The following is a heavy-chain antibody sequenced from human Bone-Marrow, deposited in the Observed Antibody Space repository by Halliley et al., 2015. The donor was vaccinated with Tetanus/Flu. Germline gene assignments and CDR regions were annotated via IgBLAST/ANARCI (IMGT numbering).Heavy chain of an antibody. D-gene: IGHD3-16*01. V-gene: IGHV5-51*01. CDR2: IYPGDSDP. Sequence: WVGGIYPGDSDPRYGPSFRGQVTISADKSITTAFLQWRSLKASDTAMYFCARLTGGYYYYGMDVWGQGTTVTVSS. CDR3: ARLTGGYYYYGMDV. J-gene: IGHJ6*02.